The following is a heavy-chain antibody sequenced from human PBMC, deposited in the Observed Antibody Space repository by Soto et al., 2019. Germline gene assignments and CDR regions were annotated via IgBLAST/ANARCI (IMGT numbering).Heavy chain of an antibody. V-gene: IGHV4-59*01. Sequence: PSETLSLTXTVSGGSLSDFFWSWIRQPPGKGLEWIGYIYYSGHTNYNPSLKSRVTISVDTSKNQFSLNLSSVAAADTAVYYCARVPRGSSYGYFDSWGQGTLVTVSS. D-gene: IGHD5-18*01. CDR2: IYYSGHT. J-gene: IGHJ4*02. CDR3: ARVPRGSSYGYFDS. CDR1: GGSLSDFF.